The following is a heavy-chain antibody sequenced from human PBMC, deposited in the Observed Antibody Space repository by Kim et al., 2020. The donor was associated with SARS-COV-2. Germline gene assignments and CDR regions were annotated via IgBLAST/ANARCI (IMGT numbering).Heavy chain of an antibody. CDR2: ISYDGSNK. V-gene: IGHV3-30-3*01. CDR3: ARGRYCSGGSCYRAWFDY. CDR1: GFTFSSYA. Sequence: GGSLRLSCAASGFTFSSYAMHWVRQAPGKGLEWVAVISYDGSNKYYADSVKGRFTISRDNSKNTLYLQMNSLRAEDTAVYYCARGRYCSGGSCYRAWFDYWGQGTLVTVSS. D-gene: IGHD2-15*01. J-gene: IGHJ4*02.